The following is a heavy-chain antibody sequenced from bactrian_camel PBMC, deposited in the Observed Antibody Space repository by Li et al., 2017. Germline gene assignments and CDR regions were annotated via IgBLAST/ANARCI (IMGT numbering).Heavy chain of an antibody. Sequence: VQLVESGGGSVQAGGSLRLSCRVSAYTDCNYAMSWYRQAPGKEREFVAEVDASGGTRYLDSVKGRFTISRDRAKNTVYLQMNSLKPEDTAVYYCATGSPLGTYSDSHYWGQGTQVTVS. D-gene: IGHD4*01. CDR1: AYTDCNYA. J-gene: IGHJ4*01. CDR3: ATGSPLGTYSDSHY. V-gene: IGHV3S55*01. CDR2: VDASGGT.